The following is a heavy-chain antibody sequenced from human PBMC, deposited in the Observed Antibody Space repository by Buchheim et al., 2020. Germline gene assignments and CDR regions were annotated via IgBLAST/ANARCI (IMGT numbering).Heavy chain of an antibody. V-gene: IGHV1-2*04. CDR1: GYTFTGYY. J-gene: IGHJ4*02. CDR2: INPNSGGT. Sequence: QVQLVQSGAEVKKPGASVKVSCKASGYTFTGYYMYWVRQAPGQGLEWMGWINPNSGGTNYAQKFQGWVTMTRDTSISTAYMELSRLRSDDTAVYYCARAIAIFGVVNTYYFDYWGQGTL. D-gene: IGHD3-3*01. CDR3: ARAIAIFGVVNTYYFDY.